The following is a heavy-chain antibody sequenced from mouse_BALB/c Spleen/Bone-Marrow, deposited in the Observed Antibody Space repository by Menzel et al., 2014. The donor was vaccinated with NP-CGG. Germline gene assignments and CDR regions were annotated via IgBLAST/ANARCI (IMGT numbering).Heavy chain of an antibody. D-gene: IGHD2-10*01. CDR3: ARHPYYGNYPAWFAY. CDR1: GFAFSSYD. J-gene: IGHJ3*01. Sequence: EVKLVESGGGLVKPGGSLKLSCAASGFAFSSYDMSWVRQTPEKRLEWVATISSGGSYTYYPDSVKGRFTISRDNARNTLYLQMSSLRSEDTALYYCARHPYYGNYPAWFAYWCQGTLVTVSA. CDR2: ISSGGSYT. V-gene: IGHV5-9*02.